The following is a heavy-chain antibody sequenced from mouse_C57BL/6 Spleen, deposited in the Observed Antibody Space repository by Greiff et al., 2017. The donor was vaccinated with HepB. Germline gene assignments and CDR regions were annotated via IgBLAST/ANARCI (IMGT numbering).Heavy chain of an antibody. Sequence: EVHLVESEGGLVQPGSSMKLSCTASGFTFSDYYMAWVRQVPEKGLEWVANINYDGSSTYYLDSLKSRFIISRDNAKNILYLQMSSLKSEDTATYYCARARLRRDSYYAMDYWGQGTSVTVSS. V-gene: IGHV5-16*01. CDR2: INYDGSST. J-gene: IGHJ4*01. CDR1: GFTFSDYY. CDR3: ARARLRRDSYYAMDY. D-gene: IGHD2-4*01.